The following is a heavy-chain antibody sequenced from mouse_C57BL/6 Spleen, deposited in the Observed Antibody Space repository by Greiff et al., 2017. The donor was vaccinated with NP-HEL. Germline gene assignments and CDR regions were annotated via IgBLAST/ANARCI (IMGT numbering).Heavy chain of an antibody. V-gene: IGHV2-6*03. J-gene: IGHJ1*03. CDR2: IWSDGST. Sequence: VMLVESGPGLVAPSQSLSITCTVSGFSLTSSGVHWVRQPPGKGLEWLVVIWSDGSTTYNSALKSRLSISKDNSKSQVFLKMNSLQTDDTAMYYCARGSYYGGYFDVWGTGTTVTVSS. D-gene: IGHD1-1*01. CDR3: ARGSYYGGYFDV. CDR1: GFSLTSSG.